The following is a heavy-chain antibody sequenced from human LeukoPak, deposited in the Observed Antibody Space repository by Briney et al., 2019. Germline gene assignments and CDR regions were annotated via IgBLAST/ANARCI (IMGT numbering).Heavy chain of an antibody. D-gene: IGHD3-22*01. V-gene: IGHV1-18*04. Sequence: ASVKVSCKASGYTFTSYYMHWVRQAPGQGLEWMGWISAYNGNTNYAQKLQGRVTMTTNTSTSTAYMELRSLRSDDTAVYYCARVGNHYYDSSGYYYVDDYWGQGTLVTVSS. J-gene: IGHJ4*02. CDR3: ARVGNHYYDSSGYYYVDDY. CDR1: GYTFTSYY. CDR2: ISAYNGNT.